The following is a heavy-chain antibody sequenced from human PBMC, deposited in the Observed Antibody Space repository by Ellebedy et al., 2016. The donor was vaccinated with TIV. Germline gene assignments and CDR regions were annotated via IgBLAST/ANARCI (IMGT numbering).Heavy chain of an antibody. CDR3: AKDGGFSSGWYNY. J-gene: IGHJ4*02. CDR1: GGSISTSSFY. V-gene: IGHV4-39*07. D-gene: IGHD6-19*01. CDR2: IYYTGMT. Sequence: SETLSLTXSVSGGSISTSSFYWGWIRQPPGKGLEWIGTIYYTGMTYSNPSLKSRLSISVDTSKNQFSLNLSSVTAADTAVYYCAKDGGFSSGWYNYWGQGTLVTVSS.